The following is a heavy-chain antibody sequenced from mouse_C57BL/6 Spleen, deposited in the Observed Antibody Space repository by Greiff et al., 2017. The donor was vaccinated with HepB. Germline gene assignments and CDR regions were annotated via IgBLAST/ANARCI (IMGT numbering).Heavy chain of an antibody. CDR3: ARLLLRVWYFDV. Sequence: EVQLVESEGGLVQPGSSMKLSCTASGFTFSDYYMAWVRQVPEKGLEWVANINYDGSSTYYLDSLKSRFIISRDNAKNILYLQMSSLKSEDTATYYCARLLLRVWYFDVWGTGTTVTVSS. CDR2: INYDGSST. J-gene: IGHJ1*03. V-gene: IGHV5-16*01. CDR1: GFTFSDYY. D-gene: IGHD1-1*01.